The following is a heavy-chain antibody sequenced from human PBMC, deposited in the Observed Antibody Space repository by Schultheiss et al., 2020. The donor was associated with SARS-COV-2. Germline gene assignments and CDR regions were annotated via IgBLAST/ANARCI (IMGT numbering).Heavy chain of an antibody. D-gene: IGHD2-2*01. CDR1: GFSLSTSGMC. V-gene: IGHV2-70*11. CDR2: IDWDDDK. Sequence: SGPTLVKPTQTLTLTCTFSGFSLSTSGMCVSWIRQPPGKALEWLARIDWDDDKYYSTSLKTRLTISKDTSKNQVVLTMTNMDPVDTATYYCARIQSRGYYYYYYGMDVWGQGTTVTVSS. CDR3: ARIQSRGYYYYYYGMDV. J-gene: IGHJ6*02.